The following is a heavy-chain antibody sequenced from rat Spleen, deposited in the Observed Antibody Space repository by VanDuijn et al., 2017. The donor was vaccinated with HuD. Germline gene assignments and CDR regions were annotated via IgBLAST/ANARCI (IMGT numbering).Heavy chain of an antibody. CDR3: TMGSHYFDY. CDR2: ISTGGGDT. CDR1: GFTFSNYH. D-gene: IGHD1-3*01. Sequence: EVQLVESGGGLVQPGRSMKLSCAASGFTFSNYHMAWVRQAPTKGLEWVASISTGGGDTYYRDTVKGRFTISRDDAESTLYLQMDSLRSEETATYYCTMGSHYFDYWGQGVMVTVSS. V-gene: IGHV5S11*01. J-gene: IGHJ2*01.